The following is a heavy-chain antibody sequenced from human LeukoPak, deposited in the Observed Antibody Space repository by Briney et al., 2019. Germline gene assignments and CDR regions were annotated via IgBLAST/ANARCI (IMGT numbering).Heavy chain of an antibody. CDR2: IIPIFGTA. V-gene: IGHV1-69*05. D-gene: IGHD2-2*01. CDR1: GGTFSSYA. Sequence: SVKVSCKASGGTFSSYAISWVRQAPGQGLEWMGGIIPIFGTANYAQKFQGRVTITTDESTSTAYMELSSLRSEDTAVYYCARGHPLLSPRLEGNWFDPWGQGTLVTVSS. J-gene: IGHJ5*02. CDR3: ARGHPLLSPRLEGNWFDP.